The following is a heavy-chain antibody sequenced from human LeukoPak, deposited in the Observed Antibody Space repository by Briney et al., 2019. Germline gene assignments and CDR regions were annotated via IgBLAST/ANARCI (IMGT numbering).Heavy chain of an antibody. V-gene: IGHV4-34*01. CDR2: INHSGST. Sequence: SETLSLTCAVYGGSFSGYYWSWIRQPPAKGLEWIGEINHSGSTNYNPSLKSRVTISVDTSKNQFSLKLSSVTAADTAVYYCARDTYDSSGYYSHRGYYGMDVWGQGTTVTVSS. J-gene: IGHJ6*02. CDR1: GGSFSGYY. CDR3: ARDTYDSSGYYSHRGYYGMDV. D-gene: IGHD3-22*01.